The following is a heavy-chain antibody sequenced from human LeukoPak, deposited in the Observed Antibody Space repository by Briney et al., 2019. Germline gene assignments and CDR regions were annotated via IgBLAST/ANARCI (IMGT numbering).Heavy chain of an antibody. CDR1: GGSISSHY. CDR2: IYYSGST. D-gene: IGHD3-3*01. V-gene: IGHV4-59*11. J-gene: IGHJ4*02. Sequence: SETLSLTCTVSGGSISSHYWSWIRQPPGKGLEWIGYIYYSGSTNYNPSLTSRVTISVDTSKNQFSLKLSSVTAADTAVYYCARALITYYDFWSGYQAAFDYWGQGTLVTVSS. CDR3: ARALITYYDFWSGYQAAFDY.